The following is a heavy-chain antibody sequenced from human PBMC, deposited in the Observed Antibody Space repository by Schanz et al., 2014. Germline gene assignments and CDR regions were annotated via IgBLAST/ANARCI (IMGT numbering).Heavy chain of an antibody. CDR2: ISSSSSTI. D-gene: IGHD2-2*01. Sequence: EVQLVESGGGLVQPGGSLRLSCAASGFTFSSYSMNWVRQAPGKGLEWVSYISSSSSTIYYADSVKGRFTISRDNAKNSLYLQMNSLRDEDTAVYYCARGYCAGTSCPIFDYWGQGTLVTVSS. CDR3: ARGYCAGTSCPIFDY. J-gene: IGHJ4*02. V-gene: IGHV3-48*02. CDR1: GFTFSSYS.